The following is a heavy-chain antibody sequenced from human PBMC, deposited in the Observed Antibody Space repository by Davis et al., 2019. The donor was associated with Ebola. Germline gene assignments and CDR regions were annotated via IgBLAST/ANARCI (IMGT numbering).Heavy chain of an antibody. CDR1: GGSISSYY. Sequence: MPSETLSLTCTVSGGSISSYYWSWIRQPPGKGLEWIGYIYYSGSTNYNPSLKSRVTISVDTSKNQFSLKRSSVTAVDTAVYYCARGPSIAGFDYWGQGTLVTVSS. D-gene: IGHD6-6*01. J-gene: IGHJ4*02. V-gene: IGHV4-59*12. CDR2: IYYSGST. CDR3: ARGPSIAGFDY.